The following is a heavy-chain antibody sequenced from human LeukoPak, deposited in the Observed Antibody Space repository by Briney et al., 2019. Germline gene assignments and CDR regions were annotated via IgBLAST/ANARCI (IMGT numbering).Heavy chain of an antibody. Sequence: PGGSLRLSCAASGFTFDDHTMHWVRQAPGKGLEWVSLISWDGGSTYYADSVKGRFTISRDNSKNSLYLQMNSLRTEDTALYYCAKGQSIAAADPDYWGQGTLVTVSS. J-gene: IGHJ4*02. V-gene: IGHV3-43*01. CDR3: AKGQSIAAADPDY. D-gene: IGHD6-13*01. CDR1: GFTFDDHT. CDR2: ISWDGGST.